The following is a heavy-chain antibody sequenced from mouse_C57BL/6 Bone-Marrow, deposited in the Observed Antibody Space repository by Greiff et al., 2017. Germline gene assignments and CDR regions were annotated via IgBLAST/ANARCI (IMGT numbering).Heavy chain of an antibody. CDR3: AREGAWFAY. V-gene: IGHV1-76*01. J-gene: IGHJ3*01. CDR1: GYTFTDYY. CDR2: IYPGSGNT. Sequence: VQLQQSGAELVRPGASVKLSCKASGYTFTDYYINWVTQRPGQGLEWIARIYPGSGNTYYNEKFKGKATLTAEKSSSTAYMQLSSLTSEDSAVYFCAREGAWFAYWGQGTLVTVSA.